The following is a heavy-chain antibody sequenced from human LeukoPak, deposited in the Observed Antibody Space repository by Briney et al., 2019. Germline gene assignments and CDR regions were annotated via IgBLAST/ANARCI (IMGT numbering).Heavy chain of an antibody. CDR2: ISGPTTST. CDR1: GFTFNKYV. Sequence: PGGSLRLSCAASGFTFNKYVMSWVRQAPGKGLEWVSTISGPTTSTYYADSVKGRFTITRDNSKNTLYLQMNSLRAEDTAIYYCAKDLDRESVIITPIFAYWGQGTLVTVSS. D-gene: IGHD3-10*01. J-gene: IGHJ4*02. CDR3: AKDLDRESVIITPIFAY. V-gene: IGHV3-23*01.